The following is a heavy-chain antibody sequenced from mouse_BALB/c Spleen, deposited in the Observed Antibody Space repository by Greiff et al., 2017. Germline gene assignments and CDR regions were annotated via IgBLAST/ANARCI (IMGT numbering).Heavy chain of an antibody. V-gene: IGHV2-6-7*01. D-gene: IGHD2-10*02. CDR3: AREEEYGNYWFAY. CDR2: IWGDGST. J-gene: IGHJ3*01. Sequence: VKLVESGPGLVAPSQSLSITCTVSGFSLTGYGVNWVRQPPGKGLEWLGMIWGDGSTDYNSALKSRLSISKDNSKSQVFLKMNSLQTDDTARYYCAREEEYGNYWFAYWGQGTLVTVSA. CDR1: GFSLTGYG.